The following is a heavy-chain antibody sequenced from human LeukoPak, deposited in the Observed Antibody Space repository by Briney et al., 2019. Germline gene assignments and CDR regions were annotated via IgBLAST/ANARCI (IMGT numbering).Heavy chain of an antibody. Sequence: GSLRLSCAASGFTFSSYAMSWVRQAPGKGLEWVSAISGSGGSTYYADSVKGRFTISRDNSKNTLYLQMNSLRAEDTAVYYCAKDGRYSSSWYNFDYWGQGTLVTVSS. J-gene: IGHJ4*02. CDR1: GFTFSSYA. CDR3: AKDGRYSSSWYNFDY. D-gene: IGHD6-13*01. V-gene: IGHV3-23*01. CDR2: ISGSGGST.